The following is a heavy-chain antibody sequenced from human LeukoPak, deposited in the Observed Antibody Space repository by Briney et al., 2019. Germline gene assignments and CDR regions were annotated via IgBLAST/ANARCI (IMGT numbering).Heavy chain of an antibody. CDR1: GYTLTGLS. CDR3: ATGVGGEGYYFDY. V-gene: IGHV1-24*01. D-gene: IGHD6-19*01. CDR2: FDPEDGET. J-gene: IGHJ4*02. Sequence: GASVKVSCKVSGYTLTGLSMHWVRQAPGKGLEWMGGFDPEDGETIYAQKFQGRATMTEDTSTDTAYMELSSLRSEDTAVYYCATGVGGEGYYFDYWGQGTLVTVSS.